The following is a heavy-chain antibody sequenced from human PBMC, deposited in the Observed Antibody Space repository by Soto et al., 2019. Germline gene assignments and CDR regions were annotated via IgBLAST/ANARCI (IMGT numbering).Heavy chain of an antibody. Sequence: QVQLVQSGAEVTKPGASVKLSCKASGYNFTSYGISWVRQAPGQGLEWMGWISTYNGNTDYAQKLQGRVTMTKDTSTSTAYMELRSLRSDDTAVYYFAREYTSASWDYWGQGTLVTVSS. V-gene: IGHV1-18*01. CDR3: AREYTSASWDY. CDR2: ISTYNGNT. J-gene: IGHJ4*02. D-gene: IGHD6-6*01. CDR1: GYNFTSYG.